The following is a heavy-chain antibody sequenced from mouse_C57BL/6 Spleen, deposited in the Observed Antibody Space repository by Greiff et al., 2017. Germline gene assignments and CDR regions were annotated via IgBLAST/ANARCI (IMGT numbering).Heavy chain of an antibody. J-gene: IGHJ4*01. CDR1: GYTFTDYY. V-gene: IGHV1-26*01. Sequence: EVQLQQSGPELVKPGASVKISCKASGYTFTDYYMNWVKQSHGKSLEWIGDINPNNGGTSYNQKFKGKATLTVDKSSSTAYMELRSLTSEDSAVYYCARPTTVVATEAMDYWGQGTSVTVSS. CDR2: INPNNGGT. D-gene: IGHD1-1*01. CDR3: ARPTTVVATEAMDY.